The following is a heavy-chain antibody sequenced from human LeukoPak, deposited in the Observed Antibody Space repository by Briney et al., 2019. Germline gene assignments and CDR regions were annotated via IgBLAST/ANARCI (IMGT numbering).Heavy chain of an antibody. Sequence: KPSETLSLTCTVSGASISNYYWSWIRQTPEKGLEWMGHIHTSGASRYYPSLESRLTPSLGTSRNHPSLQLTSVTAADAAASFCSTLGSYHDFWGQGALVTVSS. CDR1: GASISNYY. J-gene: IGHJ4*02. CDR2: IHTSGAS. D-gene: IGHD1-26*01. CDR3: STLGSYHDF. V-gene: IGHV4-4*09.